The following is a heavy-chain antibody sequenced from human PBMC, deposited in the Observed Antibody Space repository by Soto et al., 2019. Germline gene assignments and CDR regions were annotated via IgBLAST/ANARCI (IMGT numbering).Heavy chain of an antibody. J-gene: IGHJ6*02. CDR3: VGDSGPGEPPNYYGMGV. CDR1: GFMFNTYT. V-gene: IGHV3-21*01. Sequence: KPGGSLRLSCSASGFMFNTYTMNWVRLAPGRGLEWVSSIRSGNSYIYYADSVKGRSTISRDNAKNTLYLQMNSLRAEDTAVYYCVGDSGPGEPPNYYGMGVWGQGTTVTVSS. CDR2: IRSGNSYI. D-gene: IGHD2-8*01.